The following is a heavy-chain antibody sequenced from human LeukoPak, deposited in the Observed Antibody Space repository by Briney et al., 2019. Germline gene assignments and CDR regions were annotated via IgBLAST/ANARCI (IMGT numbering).Heavy chain of an antibody. J-gene: IGHJ5*02. CDR2: IIPILGIA. V-gene: IGHV1-69*04. CDR3: ARGLVPLGLDP. CDR1: GGTFSSYA. Sequence: GASVKVSCKASGGTFSSYAISWVRQAPGQGLEWMGRIIPILGIANYAQKFQGRVTITADKSTSTAYMELRSLRSDDTAVYYCARGLVPLGLDPWGQGTLVTVSS. D-gene: IGHD6-19*01.